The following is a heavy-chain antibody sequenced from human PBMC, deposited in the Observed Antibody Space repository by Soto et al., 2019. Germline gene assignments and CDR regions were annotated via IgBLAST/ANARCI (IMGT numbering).Heavy chain of an antibody. J-gene: IGHJ5*02. V-gene: IGHV1-8*01. Sequence: QVQLVQSGAEVKKPGASVKVSCKASGYTFTSYDINWVRQATGQGLEWMGWMNPNSGNTGYAQKSQGRVTKTSNTPISTAYMELSSLRSDDTAVYYCARVGSSWNPGNWFDPWGQGTLVTVSS. CDR3: ARVGSSWNPGNWFDP. CDR2: MNPNSGNT. CDR1: GYTFTSYD. D-gene: IGHD6-13*01.